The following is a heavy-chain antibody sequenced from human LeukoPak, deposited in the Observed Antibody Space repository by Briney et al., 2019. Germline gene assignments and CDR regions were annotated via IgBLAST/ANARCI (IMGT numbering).Heavy chain of an antibody. CDR1: GYTFPSYG. J-gene: IGHJ3*02. V-gene: IGHV1-18*01. CDR3: VRESTIEVAGSDAFDI. D-gene: IGHD6-19*01. CDR2: ISAYNGNT. Sequence: ASVKVSCKASGYTFPSYGISWVRQAPGQGLEWMGRISAYNGNTNYAQKLQGRVTMTTDTSTTTAYMELRSLRSEDTAVYYCVRESTIEVAGSDAFDIWGQGTKVIVSS.